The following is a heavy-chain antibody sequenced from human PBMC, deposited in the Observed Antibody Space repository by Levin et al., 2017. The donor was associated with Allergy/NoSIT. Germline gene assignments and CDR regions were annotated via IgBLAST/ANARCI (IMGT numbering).Heavy chain of an antibody. CDR1: GFTFSSYE. J-gene: IGHJ6*02. D-gene: IGHD6-6*01. CDR3: AIEYSTSSVDLGMDV. Sequence: TGGSLRLSCVASGFTFSSYEMNWVRQAPGKGLEWVSYINGSGTTMYYSDSVKGRFTISRDNAKNSLYLQMNSLRAEDTAIYYCAIEYSTSSVDLGMDVWGQGTTVTVSS. V-gene: IGHV3-48*03. CDR2: INGSGTTM.